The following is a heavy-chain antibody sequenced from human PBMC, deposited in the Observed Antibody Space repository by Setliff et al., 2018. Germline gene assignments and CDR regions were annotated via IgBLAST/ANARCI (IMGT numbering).Heavy chain of an antibody. CDR3: ARVPALGGMVGTHGIDY. D-gene: IGHD1-26*01. CDR1: SLSVSSGYF. Sequence: PSETLSLTCAVSSLSVSSGYFWGWIRQPPGKGLEWIGCLYHGGTTHYNPSLKSRVTISLDTSKNGFSLKLSSVTAADTAVYYCARVPALGGMVGTHGIDYWGQGTLVTVPQ. CDR2: LYHGGTT. V-gene: IGHV4-38-2*01. J-gene: IGHJ4*02.